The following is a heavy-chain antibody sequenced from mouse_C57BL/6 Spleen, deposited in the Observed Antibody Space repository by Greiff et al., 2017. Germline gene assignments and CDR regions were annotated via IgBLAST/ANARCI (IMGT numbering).Heavy chain of an antibody. CDR3: ARPYYYGSSPHWYFEG. V-gene: IGHV5-17*01. CDR1: GFTFSNYG. CDR2: ISSGSSTI. Sequence: EVQVVESGGGLVKPGGSLKLSCAASGFTFSNYGMPWVRQAPGKGLEWVAYISSGSSTIYYDDTVKGRFTISRDNAKNTLFLQMTSLRSEDTAMYYCARPYYYGSSPHWYFEGWGTGTTVTVSS. J-gene: IGHJ1*03. D-gene: IGHD1-1*01.